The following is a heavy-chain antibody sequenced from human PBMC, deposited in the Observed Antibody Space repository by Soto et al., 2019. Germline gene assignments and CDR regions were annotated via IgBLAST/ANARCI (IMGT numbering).Heavy chain of an antibody. Sequence: PSETLSLTCTVSGGSISSSSYYWGWIRQPPGKGLEWIGSIYYSGSTYYNPSLKSRVTISVDTSKNQFSLKLSSVTAADTAVYYCARLGITTVTTRGGLDYWGQGTLVTVS. D-gene: IGHD4-17*01. CDR2: IYYSGST. CDR1: GGSISSSSYY. J-gene: IGHJ4*02. V-gene: IGHV4-39*01. CDR3: ARLGITTVTTRGGLDY.